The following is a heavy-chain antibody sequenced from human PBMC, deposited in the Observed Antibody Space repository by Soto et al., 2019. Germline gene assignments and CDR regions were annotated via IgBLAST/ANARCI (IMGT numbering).Heavy chain of an antibody. Sequence: QVQLQQWGAGLLKPSETLSLTCAVYGGSFSGYYWSWIRQPPGKGLEWIGEINHSGSTNYNPSLKSRVTISVDTSKNQFSLKLSSVTAADTAVYYCARGTPYYYDSSGYLHYYFDYWGQGTLVTVSS. CDR1: GGSFSGYY. CDR3: ARGTPYYYDSSGYLHYYFDY. D-gene: IGHD3-22*01. V-gene: IGHV4-34*01. CDR2: INHSGST. J-gene: IGHJ4*02.